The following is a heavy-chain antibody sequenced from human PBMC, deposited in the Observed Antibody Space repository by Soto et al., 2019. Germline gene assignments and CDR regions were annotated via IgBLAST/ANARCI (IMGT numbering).Heavy chain of an antibody. Sequence: ASVQVSCQTSGYIFTDHLIHLLLQSPVHGLQWVGWVHPDSGGTNVAQAFQDRVTMTADTSITTAYMDLARLRPDDTAIFYCARGAQGFFPVSGIYFYFDHWGQGTPVTVS. CDR2: VHPDSGGT. CDR3: ARGAQGFFPVSGIYFYFDH. CDR1: GYIFTDHL. J-gene: IGHJ4*02. D-gene: IGHD3-22*01. V-gene: IGHV1-2*02.